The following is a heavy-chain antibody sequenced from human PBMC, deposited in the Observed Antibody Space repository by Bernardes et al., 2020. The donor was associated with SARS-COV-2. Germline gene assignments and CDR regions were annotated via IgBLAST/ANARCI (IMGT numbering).Heavy chain of an antibody. Sequence: GGSLRLSCAASGFTFCSAWFHWVRQAPGKGLVWVSRINPDGSSTYYADSVKGRFTISRDNAKNMLYLQMNGLRAEDTAMYYCAKDLGYCTNGVCSPWGQGTLVTVSS. D-gene: IGHD2-8*01. CDR3: AKDLGYCTNGVCSP. J-gene: IGHJ5*02. CDR1: GFTFCSAW. CDR2: INPDGSST. V-gene: IGHV3-74*01.